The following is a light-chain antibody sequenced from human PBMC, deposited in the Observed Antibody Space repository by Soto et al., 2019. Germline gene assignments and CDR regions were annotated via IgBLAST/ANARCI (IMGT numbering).Light chain of an antibody. CDR3: QQDNNWPRT. V-gene: IGKV1-39*02. CDR1: QSISSS. CDR2: AAS. Sequence: IQLTQSPPFLSASVGDRVTITCRASQSISSSVNWYQQRPGKAPKLLIYAASSLQSGVPSRFSGSGSGTDFTLTISRLQSEDFAVYYCQQDNNWPRTFGQGTKVDIK. J-gene: IGKJ1*01.